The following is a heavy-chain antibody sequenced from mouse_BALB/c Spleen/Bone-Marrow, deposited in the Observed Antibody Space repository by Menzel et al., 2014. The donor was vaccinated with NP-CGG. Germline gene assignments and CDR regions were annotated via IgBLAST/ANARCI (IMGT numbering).Heavy chain of an antibody. CDR3: ARPTTVVATGGSFDY. CDR2: SSSGGSYT. Sequence: EVQLVESGGDLVKPRGSLKLSCAASGFTFSSYGTSWVRQTPDKRLEWVATSSSGGSYTYYPDSAKGRFTISRDNAKNAWYRQMSSLKSEDTAIYYCARPTTVVATGGSFDYWGQGTTLTVSS. CDR1: GFTFSSYG. D-gene: IGHD1-1*01. J-gene: IGHJ2*01. V-gene: IGHV5-6*01.